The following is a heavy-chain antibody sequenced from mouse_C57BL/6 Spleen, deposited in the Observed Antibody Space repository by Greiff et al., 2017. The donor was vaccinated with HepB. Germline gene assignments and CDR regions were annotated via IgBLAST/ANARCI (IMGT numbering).Heavy chain of an antibody. CDR2: IDPSDSYT. Sequence: VQLQQPGAELVMPGASVKLSCKASGYTFTSYWMHWVKQRPGQGLEWIGEIDPSDSYTNYNQKFKGKSTLTVDKSSSTAYMQLSSLTSEDSAVYYCARGGSSPWFAYWGQVTLVTVSA. D-gene: IGHD1-1*01. V-gene: IGHV1-69*01. CDR3: ARGGSSPWFAY. J-gene: IGHJ3*01. CDR1: GYTFTSYW.